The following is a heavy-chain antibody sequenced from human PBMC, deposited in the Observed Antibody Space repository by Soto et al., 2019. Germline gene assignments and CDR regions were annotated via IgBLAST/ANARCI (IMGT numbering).Heavy chain of an antibody. V-gene: IGHV1-69*02. CDR1: GGTFTSYT. CDR2: IIPILRMA. Sequence: QVQLVQSGAEVKIPGSSVKVSCTASGGTFTSYTFSWVRQVPGQGLEWMGRIIPILRMADFAQKFQGRVTINADESTSTVYMKLSSLRSEDTAVYYCATSYGSGSAHFDYWGQATLVTVS. J-gene: IGHJ4*02. CDR3: ATSYGSGSAHFDY. D-gene: IGHD3-10*01.